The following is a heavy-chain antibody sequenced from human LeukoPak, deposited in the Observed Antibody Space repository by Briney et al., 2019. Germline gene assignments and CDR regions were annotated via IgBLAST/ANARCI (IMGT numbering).Heavy chain of an antibody. D-gene: IGHD3-16*01. CDR3: ARDGSALHAYRFGQHDY. CDR1: GFIFSNYD. Sequence: PGGSLRLSCAASGFIFSNYDMHWVRQAPGKGLEWVSLIWYDGSNKYYADSVMGRFTISRDNSKNTLYLQMNSLRAEDTAVYYCARDGSALHAYRFGQHDYWGQGTLVTVSS. CDR2: IWYDGSNK. V-gene: IGHV3-33*01. J-gene: IGHJ4*02.